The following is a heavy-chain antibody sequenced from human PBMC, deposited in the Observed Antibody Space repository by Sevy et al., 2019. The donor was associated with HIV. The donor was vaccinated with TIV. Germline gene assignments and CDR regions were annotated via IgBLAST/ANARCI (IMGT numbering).Heavy chain of an antibody. V-gene: IGHV3-21*04. CDR3: ARGANYCSLYYFDY. CDR1: GFTFSNYF. J-gene: IGHJ4*02. Sequence: GGCLRLSCAASGFTFSNYFINCVRQAPGKGLEWVSSISSGSSYIFYADSVKGRFTISRDNAKNSLYLHMNSLRAEDTAVYYCARGANYCSLYYFDYWGPGTLVTVSS. CDR2: ISSGSSYI. D-gene: IGHD3-10*01.